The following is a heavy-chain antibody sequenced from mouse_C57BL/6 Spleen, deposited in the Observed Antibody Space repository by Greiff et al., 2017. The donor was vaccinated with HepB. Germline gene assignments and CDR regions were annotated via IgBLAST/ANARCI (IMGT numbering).Heavy chain of an antibody. CDR1: GYTFTSYW. V-gene: IGHV1-5*01. Sequence: EVQLQQSGTVLARPGASVKMSCKTSGYTFTSYWMHWVKQRPGQGLEWIGAIYPGNSDTSYNQKFKGKAKLTAVTSASTAYMELSSLTNEDSAVYYCTKGWYDGQPWFAYWGQGTLVTVSA. D-gene: IGHD2-3*01. CDR2: IYPGNSDT. CDR3: TKGWYDGQPWFAY. J-gene: IGHJ3*01.